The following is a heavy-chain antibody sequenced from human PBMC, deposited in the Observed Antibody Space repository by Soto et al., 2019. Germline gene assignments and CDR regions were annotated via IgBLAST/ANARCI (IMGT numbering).Heavy chain of an antibody. D-gene: IGHD2-15*01. V-gene: IGHV1-69*08. CDR2: IIPILGIA. J-gene: IGHJ3*02. CDR3: ARDRSQGYCSGGSCYFAFDI. CDR1: GGTFSSYT. Sequence: QVQLVQSGAEVKKPGSSVKVSCKASGGTFSSYTISWVRQAPGQGLEWMGRIIPILGIANYAQKFQGRVTITADKSTSTAYMGLSSLRSEDTAVYYCARDRSQGYCSGGSCYFAFDIWGQGTMVTVSS.